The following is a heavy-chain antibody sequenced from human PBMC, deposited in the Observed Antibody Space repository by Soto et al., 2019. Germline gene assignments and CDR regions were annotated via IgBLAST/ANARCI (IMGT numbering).Heavy chain of an antibody. CDR1: GYTFTSYG. CDR3: ASRVGDYYYDSSGYYAQDAFDI. D-gene: IGHD3-22*01. CDR2: ISTYNRNT. V-gene: IGHV1-18*01. J-gene: IGHJ3*02. Sequence: ASVKVSCKASGYTFTSYGISWVRQAPGQGLEWMEWISTYNRNTNYAQKLQGRVTMTTDTSTSTAYMVLRGLRSVDTAVYFCASRVGDYYYDSSGYYAQDAFDIWGQGTMVTVSS.